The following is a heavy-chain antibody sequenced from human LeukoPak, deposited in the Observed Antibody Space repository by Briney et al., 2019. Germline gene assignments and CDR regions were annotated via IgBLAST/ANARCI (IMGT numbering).Heavy chain of an antibody. CDR1: GGSISSGDYY. CDR3: ARDSLGWSFDY. CDR2: IYYSGST. D-gene: IGHD6-19*01. J-gene: IGHJ4*02. V-gene: IGHV4-30-4*01. Sequence: SETLSLTCTVSGGSISSGDYYWSWIRQPPGKGLEWIGYIYYSGSTYYNPSLKSRVTISVDKSKNQFSLKLSSVTAADTAVYYCARDSLGWSFDYWGQGTLVTVSS.